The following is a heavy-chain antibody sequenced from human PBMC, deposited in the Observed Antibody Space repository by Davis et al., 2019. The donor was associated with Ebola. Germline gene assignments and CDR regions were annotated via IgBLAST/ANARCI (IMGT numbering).Heavy chain of an antibody. CDR1: GYTFTGYY. CDR3: ARAYLSSSWWYYGMDV. CDR2: INPNSGGT. V-gene: IGHV1-2*04. J-gene: IGHJ6*02. Sequence: AASVKVSCKASGYTFTGYYMHWVRQAPGQGLEWMGWINPNSGGTNYAQKFQGWVTMTRDTSISTAYMELSRLRSDDTAAYYCARAYLSSSWWYYGMDVWGQGTTVTVSS. D-gene: IGHD6-19*01.